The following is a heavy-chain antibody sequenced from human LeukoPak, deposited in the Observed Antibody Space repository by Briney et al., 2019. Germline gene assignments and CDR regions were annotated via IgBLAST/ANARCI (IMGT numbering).Heavy chain of an antibody. CDR1: GDSLTSGRYY. J-gene: IGHJ5*02. D-gene: IGHD3-3*01. CDR2: LLNSGAT. CDR3: ARAPYDYWNRFDL. Sequence: PSETLSLTCTVSGDSLTSGRYYWSWLRQPAGKGLEWIGRLLNSGATNYNPSLKSRVTISGDMSKNEFSLNLSSMTAADTAVYFCARAPYDYWNRFDLWGQGAQVTVSS. V-gene: IGHV4-61*02.